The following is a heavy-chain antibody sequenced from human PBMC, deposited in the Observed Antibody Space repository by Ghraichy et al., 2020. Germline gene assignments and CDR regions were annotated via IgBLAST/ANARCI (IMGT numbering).Heavy chain of an antibody. CDR2: VYSTGST. V-gene: IGHV4-61*01. D-gene: IGHD1-14*01. Sequence: SETLSLTCSVSRGSVRSASYYWSWVRQPPGKGLEWIGYVYSTGSTNHNPSLSMRLTMSVDTSKNEVSLKLHSVTAADTAVYYCARIQRSDRSPGYYGMDVWGHGSTLAVSS. J-gene: IGHJ6*02. CDR3: ARIQRSDRSPGYYGMDV. CDR1: RGSVRSASYY.